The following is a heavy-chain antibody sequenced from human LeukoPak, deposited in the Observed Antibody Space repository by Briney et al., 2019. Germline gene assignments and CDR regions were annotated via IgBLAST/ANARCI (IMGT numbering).Heavy chain of an antibody. V-gene: IGHV3-30-3*01. CDR1: GFTFSSYA. J-gene: IGHJ5*02. D-gene: IGHD3-9*01. CDR3: ARGGARLVLYRGFDP. CDR2: ISYDGSNK. Sequence: GGSLRLSCAASGFTFSSYAMHWVRQAPGKGLEWVAVISYDGSNKYYADSVKGRFTISRDNSKNTLYLQMNSLRAEDTAVYYCARGGARLVLYRGFDPWGQGTLATVSS.